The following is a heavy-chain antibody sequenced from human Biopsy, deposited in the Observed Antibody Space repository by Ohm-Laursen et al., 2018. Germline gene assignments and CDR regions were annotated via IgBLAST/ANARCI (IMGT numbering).Heavy chain of an antibody. Sequence: VASVKVSCKASGVTFDTYAFGWVRQAPGQGLEWMGGRIPYFNTIYYARNFQDRAVITADRSARTTDMQLSGLGPDDTAVYYCVGGQRGPPIGVTVPGDAFDLWGPGTMVTVSP. J-gene: IGHJ3*01. V-gene: IGHV1-69*13. CDR2: RIPYFNTI. CDR3: VGGQRGPPIGVTVPGDAFDL. CDR1: GVTFDTYA. D-gene: IGHD2/OR15-2a*01.